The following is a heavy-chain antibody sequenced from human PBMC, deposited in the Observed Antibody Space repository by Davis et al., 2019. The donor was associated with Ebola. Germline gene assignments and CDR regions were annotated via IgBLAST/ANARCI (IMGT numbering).Heavy chain of an antibody. D-gene: IGHD2-2*01. J-gene: IGHJ6*02. Sequence: GESLKISCAASGFMFSSYAMSWVRQAPGKGLEWVSGISAAGGTTYYAESVRGRFTISRDNSRKTLYLQMNSLRVEDTAMYYCAKGPSKLVVQDYGVDVWGQGTTVIVSS. CDR3: AKGPSKLVVQDYGVDV. CDR1: GFMFSSYA. CDR2: ISAAGGTT. V-gene: IGHV3-23*01.